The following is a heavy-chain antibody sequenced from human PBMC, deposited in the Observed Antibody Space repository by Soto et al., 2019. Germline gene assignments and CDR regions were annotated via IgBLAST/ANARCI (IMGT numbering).Heavy chain of an antibody. V-gene: IGHV4-30-2*06. J-gene: IGHJ5*02. Sequence: PSETLSLTCTVSGGSISSGVHSWNWIRQSPGKGLEWIGNIYQSGTTHYNPSLQSRVTISVDDSKNQFSLKLTSVTVADTAIYYCARDRKVRGSIDPWGQGTPVTVS. CDR3: ARDRKVRGSIDP. CDR2: IYQSGTT. D-gene: IGHD3-10*01. CDR1: GGSISSGVHS.